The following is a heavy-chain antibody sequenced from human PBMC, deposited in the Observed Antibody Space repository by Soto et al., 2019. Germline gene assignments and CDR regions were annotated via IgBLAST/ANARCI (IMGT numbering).Heavy chain of an antibody. Sequence: QVQLVQSRAEVKKPGASVKVSCKASGYTFTSYGISWVRQDPGQGLEWMGWISAYNGNTNYAQKLQGRVTMTTDTSTSSAYMELRSLRSDDTAVYYCARDQPIQGAAINYGMDVWGQGTTVTVSS. CDR2: ISAYNGNT. D-gene: IGHD6-25*01. CDR3: ARDQPIQGAAINYGMDV. CDR1: GYTFTSYG. V-gene: IGHV1-18*01. J-gene: IGHJ6*02.